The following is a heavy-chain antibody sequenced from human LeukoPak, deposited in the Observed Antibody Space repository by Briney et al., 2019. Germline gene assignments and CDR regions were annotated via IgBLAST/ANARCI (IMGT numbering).Heavy chain of an antibody. Sequence: GGSLRLSCAASGFTFCSYWMSWVRQAPGKGLEWVANIKQDESEKYYVDSVKGRFTISRDNAKNSLYLQMNSLRAEDTAVYYCARDKIEGPTKLDYWGQGILVTVSS. V-gene: IGHV3-7*01. CDR2: IKQDESEK. CDR1: GFTFCSYW. CDR3: ARDKIEGPTKLDY. D-gene: IGHD1-1*01. J-gene: IGHJ4*02.